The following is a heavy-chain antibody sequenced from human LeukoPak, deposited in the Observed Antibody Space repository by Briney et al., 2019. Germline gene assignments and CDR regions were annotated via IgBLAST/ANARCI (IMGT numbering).Heavy chain of an antibody. CDR1: GGSFSGYY. CDR3: ASGGYCGGSCYHFDY. J-gene: IGHJ4*02. D-gene: IGHD2-15*01. CDR2: INHSGST. V-gene: IGHV4-34*01. Sequence: KTSETLSLTCAVYGGSFSGYYWSWIRQPPGKGLEWIGEINHSGSTNYNPSLKSRVTISVDTSKNQFSLKLSSVTAADTAVYYCASGGYCGGSCYHFDYWGQGTLVTVSS.